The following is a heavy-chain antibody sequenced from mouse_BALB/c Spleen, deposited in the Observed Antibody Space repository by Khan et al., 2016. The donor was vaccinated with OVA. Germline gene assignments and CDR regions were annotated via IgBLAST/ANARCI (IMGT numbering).Heavy chain of an antibody. J-gene: IGHJ1*01. CDR3: ARHYYGGGLYWYFDV. CDR1: GYTFTNYD. Sequence: QVQLQQSGAELVKPGASVKLSCKASGYTFTNYDLNWVRLRPEQGLEWIGWIFPGDGSAKYNEKFKGKATLTTDKSSSTAYMQLSRLTSEDSAVYFCARHYYGGGLYWYFDVWGAGTAVTVSS. D-gene: IGHD1-1*02. CDR2: IFPGDGSA. V-gene: IGHV1-85*01.